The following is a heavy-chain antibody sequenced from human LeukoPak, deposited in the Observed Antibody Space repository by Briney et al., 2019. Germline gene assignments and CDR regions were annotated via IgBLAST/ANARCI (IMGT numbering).Heavy chain of an antibody. J-gene: IGHJ4*02. CDR2: ISNNGRNK. Sequence: GGSLRLSCAASGFTFSTYAIHWVRQAPGKGLEWVAFISNNGRNKDYADSVKGRFTISRDNSKNTLYLQVNSLRPDDTAVYYCTRDLAGRYSIDYWGQGTLVTVSS. CDR3: TRDLAGRYSIDY. D-gene: IGHD3-16*02. CDR1: GFTFSTYA. V-gene: IGHV3-30*04.